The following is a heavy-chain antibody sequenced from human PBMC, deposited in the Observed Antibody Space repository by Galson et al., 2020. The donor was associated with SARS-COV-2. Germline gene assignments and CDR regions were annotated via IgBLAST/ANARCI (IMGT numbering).Heavy chain of an antibody. Sequence: LTCAASGFTFSSYAMPWVRQAPGKGLEWVAVISYDGSNQYYADSVKGRFTISRDNSKNTLYLQMNSLRAEDTAVYYCARAREGSYFDAFDIWGQGTMVTVSS. D-gene: IGHD1-26*01. CDR3: ARAREGSYFDAFDI. CDR2: ISYDGSNQ. J-gene: IGHJ3*02. CDR1: GFTFSSYA. V-gene: IGHV3-30*04.